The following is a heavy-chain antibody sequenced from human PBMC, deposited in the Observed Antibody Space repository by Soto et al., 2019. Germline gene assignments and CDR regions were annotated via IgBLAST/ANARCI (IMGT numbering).Heavy chain of an antibody. D-gene: IGHD2-15*01. CDR3: ARGASRRRYCSGGSCYGAFDI. CDR1: GGSFSGYY. V-gene: IGHV4-34*01. CDR2: INHSGST. J-gene: IGHJ3*02. Sequence: SETLSLTCAVYGGSFSGYYWSRIRQPPGKGLEWIGEINHSGSTNYNPSLKSRVTISVDTSKNQFSLKLSSVTAADTAVYYCARGASRRRYCSGGSCYGAFDIWGQGTMVTVSS.